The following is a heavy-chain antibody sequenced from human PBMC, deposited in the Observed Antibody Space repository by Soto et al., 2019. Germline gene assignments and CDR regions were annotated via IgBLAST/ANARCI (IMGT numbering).Heavy chain of an antibody. CDR1: GCTFSSYA. J-gene: IGHJ4*02. Sequence: ASVKVSCKASGCTFSSYAISWVRQAPGQGLEWMGGIIPIFGTANYAQKFQGRVTITADKSTSTAYMELSSLRSEDTAVYYCASGVYCSGGSCYGYWGQGTLVSVSS. V-gene: IGHV1-69*06. CDR2: IIPIFGTA. D-gene: IGHD2-15*01. CDR3: ASGVYCSGGSCYGY.